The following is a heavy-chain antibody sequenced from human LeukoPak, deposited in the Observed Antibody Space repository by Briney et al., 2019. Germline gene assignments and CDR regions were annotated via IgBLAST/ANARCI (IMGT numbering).Heavy chain of an antibody. Sequence: PGGSLRLSCAASGFTFSSYGMHWIRQAPGKGLEWVAVKYYADSVKGRFTISRDNSKSTLYLQMNSLTTEDTAVYFCATLRYGLGSYYADYWGQGTLVTVSS. CDR2: K. CDR1: GFTFSSYG. CDR3: ATLRYGLGSYYADY. V-gene: IGHV3-30*03. J-gene: IGHJ4*02. D-gene: IGHD3-10*01.